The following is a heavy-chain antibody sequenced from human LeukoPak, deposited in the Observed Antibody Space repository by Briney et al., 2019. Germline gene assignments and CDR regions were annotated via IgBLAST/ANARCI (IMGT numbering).Heavy chain of an antibody. CDR1: GGTFSSYA. J-gene: IGHJ4*02. D-gene: IGHD3-22*01. V-gene: IGHV1-69*05. Sequence: RASVKVSCKASGGTFSSYAISWVRQAPGQGLEWMGGIIPIFGTANYAQKFQGRVTITTDESTSTAYMELSSLRSEDTAVYYCARDDSSGKHDYWGQGTLVTVSS. CDR3: ARDDSSGKHDY. CDR2: IIPIFGTA.